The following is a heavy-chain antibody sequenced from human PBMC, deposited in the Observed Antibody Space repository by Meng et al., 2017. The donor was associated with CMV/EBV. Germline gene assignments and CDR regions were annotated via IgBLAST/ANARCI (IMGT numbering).Heavy chain of an antibody. Sequence: CAVSGGSISSSNWWSWVRQPPGKGLEWIGEIYHSGSTNYNPSLKSRVAISVDKSRNQFSLKLSSVTAADTAVYYCASEVGATTAFDYWGQGTLVTVSS. CDR3: ASEVGATTAFDY. CDR2: IYHSGST. CDR1: GGSISSSNW. J-gene: IGHJ4*02. D-gene: IGHD1-26*01. V-gene: IGHV4-4*02.